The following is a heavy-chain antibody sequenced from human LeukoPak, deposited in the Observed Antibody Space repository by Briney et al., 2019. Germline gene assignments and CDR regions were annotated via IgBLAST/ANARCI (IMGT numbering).Heavy chain of an antibody. D-gene: IGHD5-24*01. CDR1: GFTFDDYA. V-gene: IGHV3-9*01. CDR3: AKDTEMATTITGGAFDI. Sequence: GRSLRLSCAASGFTFDDYAMHWDRQAPGKGLEWVSGISWNSGSIGYADSVKGRFTISRDNAKNSLYLQMNSLRAEDTALYYCAKDTEMATTITGGAFDIWGQGTMVTVSS. CDR2: ISWNSGSI. J-gene: IGHJ3*02.